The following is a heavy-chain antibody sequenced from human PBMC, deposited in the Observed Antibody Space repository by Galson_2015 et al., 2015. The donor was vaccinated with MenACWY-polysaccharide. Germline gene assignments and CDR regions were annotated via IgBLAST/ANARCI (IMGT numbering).Heavy chain of an antibody. CDR3: VRQHHKWQPTAPDAFDI. Sequence: CAISGDSVSSDSVAWNWVRLSPSRGLEWLGRTFYESTWSNNYAESVKSRITINPDTSKNQVSLQLSSVSPEDTAVYYCVRQHHKWQPTAPDAFDIWGQGTMVTVSS. CDR2: TFYESTWSN. CDR1: GDSVSSDSVA. V-gene: IGHV6-1*01. D-gene: IGHD1-26*01. J-gene: IGHJ3*02.